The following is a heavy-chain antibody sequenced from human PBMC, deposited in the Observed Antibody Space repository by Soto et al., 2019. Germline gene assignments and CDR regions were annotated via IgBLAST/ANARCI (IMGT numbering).Heavy chain of an antibody. CDR1: GGSISSGDYY. J-gene: IGHJ4*02. V-gene: IGHV4-30-4*01. Sequence: QVQLQESGPGLVKPSQTLSLTCTVSGGSISSGDYYWRWIRQPPGKGLEWIGYIYYSGSTYYNPPLKSRVTISVDTSKNQFSLKLSSVTAADTAVYYCARVGGFGATTIDYWGQGTLVTVSS. D-gene: IGHD3-10*01. CDR2: IYYSGST. CDR3: ARVGGFGATTIDY.